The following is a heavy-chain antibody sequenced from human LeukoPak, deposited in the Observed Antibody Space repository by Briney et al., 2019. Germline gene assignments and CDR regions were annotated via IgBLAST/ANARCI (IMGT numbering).Heavy chain of an antibody. D-gene: IGHD1-26*01. V-gene: IGHV3-21*01. CDR3: ARDSGNFDFDY. CDR2: ISSSSSYI. J-gene: IGHJ4*02. CDR1: GFTFSSYS. Sequence: PGGSLRLSCAASGFTFSSYSMNWVRQAPGKGLKWVSSISSSSSYIYYADSVKGRFTISRDNAKNSLYLQMNNLRAEDTAVYYCARDSGNFDFDYWGQGTLVTVSS.